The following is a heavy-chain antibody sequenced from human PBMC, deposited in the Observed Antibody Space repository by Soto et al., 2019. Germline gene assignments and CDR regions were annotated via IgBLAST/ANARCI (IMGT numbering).Heavy chain of an antibody. Sequence: PGGSLRLSCAASGFTFSSYEMNWVRQAPGKGLEWVSYISSSGSTIYYADSVKGRFTISRDNAKNSLYLQMNSLRAEDTAVYYCARVVYSYGYYFDYWGQGTLVTVSS. CDR1: GFTFSSYE. CDR3: ARVVYSYGYYFDY. V-gene: IGHV3-48*03. J-gene: IGHJ4*02. CDR2: ISSSGSTI. D-gene: IGHD5-18*01.